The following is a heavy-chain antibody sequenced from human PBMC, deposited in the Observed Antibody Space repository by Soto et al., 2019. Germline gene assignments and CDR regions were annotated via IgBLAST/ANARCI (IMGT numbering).Heavy chain of an antibody. D-gene: IGHD3-16*01. CDR3: AKGGHIDF. J-gene: IGHJ4*02. CDR1: GFSFSTYW. Sequence: AGGSLRLSCAASGFSFSTYWMSWVRQAPGKGLEWVANMKNDGSESYYVDSVKGRFTISRDNAKTSLYLQMNSLRAEDTAGYYCAKGGHIDFCGPGTLVTVSS. CDR2: MKNDGSES. V-gene: IGHV3-7*03.